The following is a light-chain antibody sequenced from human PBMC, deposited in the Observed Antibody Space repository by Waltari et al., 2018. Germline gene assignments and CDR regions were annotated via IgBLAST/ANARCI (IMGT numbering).Light chain of an antibody. CDR2: EVS. CDR1: SSDVGSYNL. CDR3: CSYAGSSTFAV. J-gene: IGLJ1*01. V-gene: IGLV2-23*02. Sequence: QSALTQPASVSGSPGQSITISCTGTSSDVGSYNLVSWYQQQPGKAPKLMIYEVSKRPSGVSTRFSGSKSGNTAALTISGLQAEDEADYYCCSYAGSSTFAVFGTGTKVTVL.